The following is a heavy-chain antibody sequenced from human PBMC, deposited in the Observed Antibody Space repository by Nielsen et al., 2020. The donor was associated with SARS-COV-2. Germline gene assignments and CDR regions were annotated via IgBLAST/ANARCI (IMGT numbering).Heavy chain of an antibody. V-gene: IGHV1-18*01. D-gene: IGHD5-12*01. CDR3: ARDSISGYESDH. CDR1: GYTFTTYG. CDR2: VSTHNGNT. Sequence: ASVKVSCKASGYTFTTYGISWVRQAPAQGINWMGRVSTHNGNTNYVQKLQGRVTMTTETSTSTAYMELRSLRSDMTAVYYCARDSISGYESDHSGQGNLVPVSS. J-gene: IGHJ4*02.